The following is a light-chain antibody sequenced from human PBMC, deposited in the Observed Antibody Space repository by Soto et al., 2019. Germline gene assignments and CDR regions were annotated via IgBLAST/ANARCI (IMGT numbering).Light chain of an antibody. Sequence: EIVMTQSPATLSLPPGERATLSCRASQSVGDNLAWYQQKPGQAPRLLISGASTRAADIPARFSGSGSATEFTLTISSLQSEDLAVYYCQHSNNWPYTFGQGTKVDIK. J-gene: IGKJ2*01. V-gene: IGKV3-15*01. CDR1: QSVGDN. CDR2: GAS. CDR3: QHSNNWPYT.